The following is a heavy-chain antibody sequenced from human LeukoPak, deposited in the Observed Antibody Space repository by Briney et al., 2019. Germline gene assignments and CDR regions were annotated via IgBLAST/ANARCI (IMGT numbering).Heavy chain of an antibody. Sequence: PSQTLSLTCTVSGGSIRSAGYSWYWIRQFPGRGLEWIGYIYYSGNTAYNPSLKSRVTISLDTSENQFSLNLTSVTAADTAVYFCARDGATGVLDHWGQGTLVTVSS. CDR1: GGSIRSAGYS. D-gene: IGHD1-14*01. CDR3: ARDGATGVLDH. CDR2: IYYSGNT. V-gene: IGHV4-31*03. J-gene: IGHJ4*02.